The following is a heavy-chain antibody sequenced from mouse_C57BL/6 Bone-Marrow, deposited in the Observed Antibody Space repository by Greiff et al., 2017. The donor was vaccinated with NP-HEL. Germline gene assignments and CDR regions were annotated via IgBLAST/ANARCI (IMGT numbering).Heavy chain of an antibody. V-gene: IGHV1-69*01. J-gene: IGHJ2*01. CDR3: ARYYYGRDDY. Sequence: QVQLPPPGAELVMPGASVKLSCKASGYTFTSYWMHWVKQRPGQGLEWIGEIDPSDSYTNYNQKFKGKSTLTVDKSSSTAYMQLSSLTSEDSAVYYCARYYYGRDDYWGQGTTLTVSS. D-gene: IGHD1-1*01. CDR2: IDPSDSYT. CDR1: GYTFTSYW.